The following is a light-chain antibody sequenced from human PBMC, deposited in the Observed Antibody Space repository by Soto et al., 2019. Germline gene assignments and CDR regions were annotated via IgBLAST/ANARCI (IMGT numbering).Light chain of an antibody. CDR3: QQYNNWPPST. V-gene: IGKV3-15*01. J-gene: IGKJ2*01. Sequence: EVVLRQSPATLSVSPGERATLSCRASQSIGRNLAWYQQKPGQAPRLLIYGASTTAPGIPARFSGSGSGTEFTLTISSLQSEDFGFYYCQQYNNWPPSTFGQGTKVDFK. CDR2: GAS. CDR1: QSIGRN.